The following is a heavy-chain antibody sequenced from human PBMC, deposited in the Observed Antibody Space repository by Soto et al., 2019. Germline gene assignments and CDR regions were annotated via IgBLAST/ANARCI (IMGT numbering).Heavy chain of an antibody. CDR2: IYYSGST. J-gene: IGHJ4*02. D-gene: IGHD3-22*01. CDR1: GGSISSYY. CDR3: ARDKDYDSSGYYFGFHY. Sequence: SETLSLTCTVSGGSISSYYWSWIRQPPGKGLEWIGYIYYSGSTNYNPSLKSRVTISVDTSKNQFSLKLSSVTAADTAVYYCARDKDYDSSGYYFGFHYWGQGTRVTVSS. V-gene: IGHV4-59*01.